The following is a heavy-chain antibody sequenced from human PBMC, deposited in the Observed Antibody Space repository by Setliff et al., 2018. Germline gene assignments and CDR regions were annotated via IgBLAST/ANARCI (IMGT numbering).Heavy chain of an antibody. CDR1: GDSISSSSSY. V-gene: IGHV4-39*07. J-gene: IGHJ3*02. Sequence: PSETLSLTCTVSGDSISSSSSYWGWIRQSPGKGLEWIATIYYSGSTYYNPSLKSRVTISVDTSKNQFSLKLSSVTAADTAVYYCARDPLTTNRRRAFDIWGQGTMVTVSS. CDR3: ARDPLTTNRRRAFDI. CDR2: IYYSGST. D-gene: IGHD4-17*01.